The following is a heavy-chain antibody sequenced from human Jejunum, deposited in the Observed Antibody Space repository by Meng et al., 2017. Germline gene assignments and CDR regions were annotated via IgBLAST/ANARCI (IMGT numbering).Heavy chain of an antibody. CDR2: IYSSGST. V-gene: IGHV4-39*07. D-gene: IGHD6-13*01. J-gene: IGHJ4*02. CDR1: GGSFSSRNYY. CDR3: ARDIATAWYYY. Sequence: SETLSLTCTVSGGSFSSRNYYWGWIRQPPGQTLEWIGSIYSSGSTFYNPSLKSRVTISLDTSKNQFSLKLSSVTAADTAVYYCARDIATAWYYYWGQGTRVTGYS.